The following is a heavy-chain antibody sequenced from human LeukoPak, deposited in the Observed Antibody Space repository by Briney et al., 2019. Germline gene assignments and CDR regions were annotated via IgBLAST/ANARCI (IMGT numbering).Heavy chain of an antibody. CDR1: GFTFSSYA. D-gene: IGHD6-13*01. CDR3: ARDPGYSSSWYHYYYYGMDV. CDR2: ISYDGSNK. Sequence: PGGSLRLSCAASGFTFSSYAMHWVRQAPGKGLEWVAVISYDGSNKYYADSVKGRFTISRDNSKNTLYLQMNSLRAEDTAVYYCARDPGYSSSWYHYYYYGMDVWGQGTTVTVSS. V-gene: IGHV3-30-3*01. J-gene: IGHJ6*02.